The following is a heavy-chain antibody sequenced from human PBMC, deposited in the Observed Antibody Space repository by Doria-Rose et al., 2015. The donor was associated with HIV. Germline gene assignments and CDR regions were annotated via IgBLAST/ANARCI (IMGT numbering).Heavy chain of an antibody. CDR2: INHSGST. CDR1: GGSFSGYY. V-gene: IGHV4-34*01. J-gene: IGHJ6*02. CDR3: ARGLLRWGWNDVDYYYGMDV. Sequence: QVQLQQWGAGLVKPSETLSLTCAVFGGSFSGYYWSWIRQPPGKGLEWIGEINHSGSTNYKASIKSRVTISLDTSKNLFSADTAVYYCARGLLRWGWNDVDYYYGMDVWGQGTTVTVSS. D-gene: IGHD1-1*01.